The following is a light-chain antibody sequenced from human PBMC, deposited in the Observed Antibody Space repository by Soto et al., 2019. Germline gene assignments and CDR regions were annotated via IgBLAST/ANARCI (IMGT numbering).Light chain of an antibody. CDR2: KAS. J-gene: IGKJ1*01. CDR3: QQYNSYPWT. CDR1: QSISSW. V-gene: IGKV1-5*03. Sequence: DIQMTQSPSTLSASVGDRVTITCRASQSISSWLAWYQRKPGKAPKLLIYKASSLESGVPSRFSGSGSGTEFTLTISSLQPDDFATYYCQQYNSYPWTFDQGTKVEIK.